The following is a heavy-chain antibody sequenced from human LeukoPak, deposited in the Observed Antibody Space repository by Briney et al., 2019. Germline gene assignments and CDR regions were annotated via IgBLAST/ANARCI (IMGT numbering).Heavy chain of an antibody. V-gene: IGHV4-59*01. CDR1: GGSMRNYY. J-gene: IGHJ4*02. D-gene: IGHD4-11*01. CDR3: ARDRRINTDSSFLTTGVFDS. Sequence: PSETLPLTCTVSGGSMRNYYWSWIRQPPGKGLEWIGYIYYSGTTDYNPSLKSRVTISVDTSKNQFSLRLRSVTAADTAVYYCARDRRINTDSSFLTTGVFDSWGQGTLVTVSS. CDR2: IYYSGTT.